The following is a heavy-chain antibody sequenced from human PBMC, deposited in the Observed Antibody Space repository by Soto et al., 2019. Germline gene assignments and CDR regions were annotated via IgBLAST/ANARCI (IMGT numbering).Heavy chain of an antibody. CDR3: ARDLWGYCGTDCYPLDV. Sequence: QVQLQESGPGLVKPSETLSLTCTVSGGSFSRYYWSWIRQPPGKGLEWIGYMYNTGSTVYNPSFKSRVTISVETSKHQFSLKLNSVTAADTAVYYCARDLWGYCGTDCYPLDVWGQGTTVTVSS. CDR2: MYNTGST. V-gene: IGHV4-59*01. CDR1: GGSFSRYY. J-gene: IGHJ6*02. D-gene: IGHD2-21*02.